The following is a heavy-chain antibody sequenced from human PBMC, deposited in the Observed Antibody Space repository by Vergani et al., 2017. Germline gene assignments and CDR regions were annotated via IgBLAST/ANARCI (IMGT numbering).Heavy chain of an antibody. CDR3: ARSSYYYGSAT. V-gene: IGHV4-59*01. CDR1: GGSISSYY. D-gene: IGHD3-10*01. CDR2: IYYSGST. Sequence: QVQLQESGPGLVKPSETLSLTCTVSGGSISSYYWSWIRQPPGKGLEWIGYIYYSGSTNYNPSLKSRVTISVDTSKNQFSLKLGSVTAADTAVYYCARSSYYYGSATWGQGTLVTVSS. J-gene: IGHJ5*02.